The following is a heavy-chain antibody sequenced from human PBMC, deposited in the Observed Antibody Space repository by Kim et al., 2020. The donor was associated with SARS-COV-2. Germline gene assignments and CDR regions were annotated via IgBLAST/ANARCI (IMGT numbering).Heavy chain of an antibody. D-gene: IGHD6-13*01. J-gene: IGHJ6*02. Sequence: GGSLRLSCAASGFTFSSYWMSWVRQAPGKGLEWVANIKQDGSEKYYVDSVKGRFTISRDNAKNSLYLQMNSLRAEDTAVYYCAGTLPKKYSSSWTVIYYYYGMDVWGQGTTVTVSS. CDR1: GFTFSSYW. CDR2: IKQDGSEK. V-gene: IGHV3-7*05. CDR3: AGTLPKKYSSSWTVIYYYYGMDV.